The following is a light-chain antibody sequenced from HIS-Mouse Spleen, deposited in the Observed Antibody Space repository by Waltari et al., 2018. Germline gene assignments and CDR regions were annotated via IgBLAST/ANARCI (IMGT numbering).Light chain of an antibody. CDR2: GAS. CDR1: QSISSSY. J-gene: IGKJ1*01. Sequence: EIVLTQSPGTLCLSPGERATLSCRASQSISSSYLAWYQQKPGQAPRLLLYGASSRATGIPDRFSGSGSGTDFTLTISRLEPEDFAVYYCQQYGSSPPWPFGQGTKVEIK. V-gene: IGKV3-20*01. CDR3: QQYGSSPPWP.